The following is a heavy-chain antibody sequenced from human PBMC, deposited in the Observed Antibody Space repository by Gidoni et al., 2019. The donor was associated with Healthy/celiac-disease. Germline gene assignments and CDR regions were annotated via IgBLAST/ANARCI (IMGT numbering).Heavy chain of an antibody. V-gene: IGHV4-39*01. D-gene: IGHD5-18*01. CDR2: IYYSGST. CDR1: GGSISSSSYY. Sequence: QLQLQESGPGLVKPSETLSLTCRTGGSISSSSYYWGWIRQPPGKGLEWIGSIYYSGSTYYNPSLKSRVTISVDTSKNQFSLKLSSVTAADTAVYYCARSNPPGRGYSYGYVTDADQYYFDYWGQGTLVTVSS. CDR3: ARSNPPGRGYSYGYVTDADQYYFDY. J-gene: IGHJ4*02.